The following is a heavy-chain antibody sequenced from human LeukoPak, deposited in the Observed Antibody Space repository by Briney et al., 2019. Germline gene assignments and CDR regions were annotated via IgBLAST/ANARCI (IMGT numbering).Heavy chain of an antibody. CDR3: ASQYCGGDCLGPGALEV. Sequence: SETLSLSCNVSGDSMSRYFWTWVRQSPGKGLEWIGCVYDSGRTNYNPSLKSRVTISEDTTKNQFSLRLTSVTAADTAVYYCASQYCGGDCLGPGALEVWGLGTMVAVFS. D-gene: IGHD2-21*02. V-gene: IGHV4-59*08. CDR1: GDSMSRYF. J-gene: IGHJ3*01. CDR2: VYDSGRT.